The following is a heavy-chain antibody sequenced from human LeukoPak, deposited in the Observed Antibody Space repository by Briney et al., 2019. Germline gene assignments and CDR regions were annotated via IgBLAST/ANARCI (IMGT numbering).Heavy chain of an antibody. CDR2: ISGSGGST. V-gene: IGHV3-23*01. CDR1: GFTFSSYA. D-gene: IGHD3/OR15-3a*01. J-gene: IGHJ6*02. CDR3: AKGTKYFGLSSGMDV. Sequence: GGSLRLSCAASGFTFSSYAMSWVRQAPGKGLEWVSAISGSGGSTYYADSVKGRFTISRDNSKNTLYLQMNSLRVEDTAVYYCAKGTKYFGLSSGMDVWGQGTTVTVSS.